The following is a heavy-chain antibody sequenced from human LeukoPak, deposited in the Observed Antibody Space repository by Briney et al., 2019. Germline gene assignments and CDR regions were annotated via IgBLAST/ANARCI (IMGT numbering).Heavy chain of an antibody. V-gene: IGHV1-69*11. J-gene: IGHJ3*02. Sequence: SVKVSCKASGGTFSSYAISWVRQAPGQGLEWMGRIIPILGTANYAQKFQGRVTITTDESTSTAYMELSSLRSEDTAVYYCARGGYYDSSGFDAFDIWGQGTMVTVSS. D-gene: IGHD3-22*01. CDR3: ARGGYYDSSGFDAFDI. CDR1: GGTFSSYA. CDR2: IIPILGTA.